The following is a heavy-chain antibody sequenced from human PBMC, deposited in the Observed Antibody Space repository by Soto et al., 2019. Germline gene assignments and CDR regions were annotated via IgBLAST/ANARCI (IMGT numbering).Heavy chain of an antibody. J-gene: IGHJ3*01. CDR2: LIHGGST. V-gene: IGHV4-34*12. Sequence: LXLACAIYNSSLGAFHWTWIRQPPVKGLEWIGELIHGGSTNYNPSLKSRVTFSLDTSKSQFSLHVMSVTAADTAVYYCARSPLSYDYVRQTWREVGDSFDVWGRGTSVTVSS. CDR1: NSSLGAFH. CDR3: ARSPLSYDYVRQTWREVGDSFDV. D-gene: IGHD3-10*02.